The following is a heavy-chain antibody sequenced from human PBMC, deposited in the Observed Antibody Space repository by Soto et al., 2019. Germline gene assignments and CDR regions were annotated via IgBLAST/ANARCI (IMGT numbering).Heavy chain of an antibody. CDR2: IYSGGST. CDR1: GFTVSSNY. Sequence: EVQLVESGGGLVQSGGSLRLSCAASGFTVSSNYMSWVRQAPGKGLEWVSVIYSGGSTYYADSVKGRFTISRHNSKNTLYLQMNSLRAEDTAVYYCARAGYYDSSGYYSDAFDIWGQGTMVTVSS. CDR3: ARAGYYDSSGYYSDAFDI. D-gene: IGHD3-22*01. J-gene: IGHJ3*02. V-gene: IGHV3-53*04.